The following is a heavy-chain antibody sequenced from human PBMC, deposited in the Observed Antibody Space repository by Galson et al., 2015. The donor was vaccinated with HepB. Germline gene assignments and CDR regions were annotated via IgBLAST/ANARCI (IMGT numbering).Heavy chain of an antibody. Sequence: LSLTCAVSGGSLSGHYWTWVRQPPGKGLEWIGEINHRGTTIYNPSLKNRVTMSVDTSQKHFSLKLRYVTAADTAAYYCTKVGRAFYYYGMDVWGQGTTVTVSS. CDR3: TKVGRAFYYYGMDV. D-gene: IGHD3-10*01. CDR1: GGSLSGHY. J-gene: IGHJ6*02. V-gene: IGHV4-34*01. CDR2: INHRGTT.